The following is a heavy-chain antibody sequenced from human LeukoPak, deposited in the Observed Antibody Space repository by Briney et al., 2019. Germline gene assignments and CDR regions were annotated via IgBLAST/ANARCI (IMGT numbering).Heavy chain of an antibody. CDR1: GFTFSDHY. CDR3: ARDYSDNWFDP. J-gene: IGHJ5*02. Sequence: PGGSLRLSCAASGFTFSDHYMDWVRQAPGKGLEWVGRSRNEANSYSTEYAASVKGRFTISRDDSKNSLYLQMNSLKTEDTAVYYCARDYSDNWFDPWGQGTLVTVSS. CDR2: SRNEANSYST. D-gene: IGHD4-11*01. V-gene: IGHV3-72*01.